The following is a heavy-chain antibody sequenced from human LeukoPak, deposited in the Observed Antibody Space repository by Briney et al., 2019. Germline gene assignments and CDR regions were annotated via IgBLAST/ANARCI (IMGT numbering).Heavy chain of an antibody. V-gene: IGHV4-59*06. CDR2: IYYSGST. CDR1: GGSISSYY. J-gene: IGHJ5*02. Sequence: PSETLSLTCTVSGGSISSYYWSWIRQPPGKGLEWIGYIYYSGSTYYNPSLKSRLTISLDTSKNQFSLNLSSVTAADTAVYYCARASSGAPRLGFDPWGQGTQVTVSS. CDR3: ARASSGAPRLGFDP. D-gene: IGHD3-22*01.